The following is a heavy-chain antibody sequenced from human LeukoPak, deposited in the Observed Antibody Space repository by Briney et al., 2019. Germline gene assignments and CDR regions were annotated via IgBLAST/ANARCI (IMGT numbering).Heavy chain of an antibody. CDR3: VRDNPRCCGVVPVNIDDF. Sequence: PGGSLRLSCAASGFTLSTDSMNWVRQAPGKGLEWISYISYDSAIKYYADSVRGRFTISRDNAKNSLSLQMHSLRAEDTAVYYCVRDNPRCCGVVPVNIDDFWGQGTQVTVSS. CDR2: ISYDSAIK. CDR1: GFTLSTDS. V-gene: IGHV3-48*01. J-gene: IGHJ4*02. D-gene: IGHD2-15*01.